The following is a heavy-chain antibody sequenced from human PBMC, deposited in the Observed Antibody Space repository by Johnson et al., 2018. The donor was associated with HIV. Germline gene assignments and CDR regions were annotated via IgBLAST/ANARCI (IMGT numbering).Heavy chain of an antibody. CDR1: GFTFDDYG. CDR3: TRGKSGSYYPYAFDI. CDR2: IRSKAYGGTT. J-gene: IGHJ3*02. D-gene: IGHD1-26*01. V-gene: IGHV3-49*04. Sequence: VQLVESGGGVVRPGGSLRLSCAASGFTFDDYGMSWVRQAPGKGLEWVGFIRSKAYGGTTEYAASVKGRFTISRDDSKSIAYLQMNSLKTEDTAVYYCTRGKSGSYYPYAFDIWGQGTMVTVSS.